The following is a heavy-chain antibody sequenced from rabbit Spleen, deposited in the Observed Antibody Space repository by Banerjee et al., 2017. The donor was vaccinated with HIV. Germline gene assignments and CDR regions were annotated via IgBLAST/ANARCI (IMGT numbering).Heavy chain of an antibody. Sequence: QEQLVESGGGLVKPGASLTLTCKASGFSFSDREVMCWVRQAPGKGLQWIACINAYTAKPVYATWAKGRFTISRTSSTTVTLQMTSLTAADTATYFCARGYGSSFDWYDFNLWGQGTLVTVS. CDR1: GFSFSDREV. CDR3: ARGYGSSFDWYDFNL. J-gene: IGHJ4*01. CDR2: INAYTAKP. D-gene: IGHD5-1*01. V-gene: IGHV1S45*01.